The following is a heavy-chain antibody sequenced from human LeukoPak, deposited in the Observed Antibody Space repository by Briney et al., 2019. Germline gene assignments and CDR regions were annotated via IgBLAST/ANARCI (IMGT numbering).Heavy chain of an antibody. D-gene: IGHD6-13*01. CDR3: AKSSSSWWLDY. CDR1: GFTVSSNY. J-gene: IGHJ4*02. Sequence: GGSLRLSCAASGFTVSSNYMSWVRQAPGKGLEWVSVIYSGGSTYYADSVKGRFTISRDNSKNTLYLQMNSLRAEDTAVYYCAKSSSSWWLDYWGQGTLVTVSS. CDR2: IYSGGST. V-gene: IGHV3-53*01.